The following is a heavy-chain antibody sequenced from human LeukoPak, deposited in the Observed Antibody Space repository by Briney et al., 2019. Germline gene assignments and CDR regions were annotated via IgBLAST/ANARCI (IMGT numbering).Heavy chain of an antibody. CDR2: ISYDGSNK. CDR1: GFTFSSYG. CDR3: AKGHYYDSSGYSN. J-gene: IGHJ4*02. V-gene: IGHV3-30*18. D-gene: IGHD3-22*01. Sequence: GGSLRLSCAASGFTFSSYGMHWVRQAPGKGLEWVAVISYDGSNKYYADSVKGRFTISRDNSKNTPYLQMNSLRAEDTAVYYCAKGHYYDSSGYSNWGQGTLVTVSS.